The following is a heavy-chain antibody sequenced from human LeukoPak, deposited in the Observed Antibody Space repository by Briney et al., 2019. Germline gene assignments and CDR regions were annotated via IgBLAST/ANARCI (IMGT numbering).Heavy chain of an antibody. V-gene: IGHV1-69*04. J-gene: IGHJ5*02. CDR3: ARDRYSSGSFTTWFDP. CDR1: GGTFSSYA. D-gene: IGHD6-19*01. CDR2: IIPILGIA. Sequence: ASVKVSCKASGGTFSSYALSWVRQAPGQGLEWMGRIIPILGIANYAQKFQGRVTITADKSTSTAYMELSSLRSEDTAVYYCARDRYSSGSFTTWFDPWGQGTLVTVSS.